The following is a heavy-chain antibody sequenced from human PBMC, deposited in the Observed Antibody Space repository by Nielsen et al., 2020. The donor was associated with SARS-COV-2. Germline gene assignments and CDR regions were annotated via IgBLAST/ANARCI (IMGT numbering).Heavy chain of an antibody. V-gene: IGHV4-59*12. J-gene: IGHJ4*02. CDR3: ATVGSGWYKYFDY. CDR1: GYTFTGYY. Sequence: SCKASGYTFTGYYMHWIRQPPGKGLEWLGYIYYSGSTNYNPSLKSRVTISADTSKNQFSMKLSSVTAADTAVYYCATVGSGWYKYFDYWGQGTLVTVSS. CDR2: IYYSGST. D-gene: IGHD6-19*01.